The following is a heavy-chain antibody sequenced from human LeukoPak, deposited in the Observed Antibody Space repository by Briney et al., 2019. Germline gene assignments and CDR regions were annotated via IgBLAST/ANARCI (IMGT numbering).Heavy chain of an antibody. D-gene: IGHD2-8*01. CDR2: ISYDGSNK. Sequence: TGGSLRLSCAASGLTFSSHAMNWVRQAPGKGLEWVAVISYDGSNKYYVDSVKGRFTISRDNSKNTLYLQMNSLRAEDTAVYYCARVGTSSLRDWFDPWGQGTLVTVSS. CDR3: ARVGTSSLRDWFDP. J-gene: IGHJ5*02. V-gene: IGHV3-30*04. CDR1: GLTFSSHA.